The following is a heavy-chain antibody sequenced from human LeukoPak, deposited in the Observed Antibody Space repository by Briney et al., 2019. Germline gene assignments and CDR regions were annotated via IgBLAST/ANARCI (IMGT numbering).Heavy chain of an antibody. CDR3: ARDLRGYSEY. V-gene: IGHV4-59*01. CDR1: GGSISSYY. J-gene: IGHJ4*02. D-gene: IGHD5-12*01. CDR2: IYYSGTT. Sequence: SETLSLTCTVSGGSISSYYWSWIRQPPGKGLEWIGYIYYSGTTNYNPSLKSRVTISVDTSKNQFSLKLSSVTAADTAVYYCARDLRGYSEYWGQGTLVTVSS.